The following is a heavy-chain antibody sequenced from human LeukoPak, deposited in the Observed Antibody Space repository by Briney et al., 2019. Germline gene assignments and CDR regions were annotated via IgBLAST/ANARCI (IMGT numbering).Heavy chain of an antibody. CDR3: ARDQRGLVAGDYYYYYGMDV. CDR1: GFTFSSYA. Sequence: GGSLRLSCAASGFTFSSYAMHWVRQAPGKGLEWVAVISYDGSNKYYADSVKGRFTISRDNSKNTLYLQMNSLRAEDTAVYYCARDQRGLVAGDYYYYYGMDVWGQGTTVTVSS. V-gene: IGHV3-30-3*01. D-gene: IGHD6-19*01. J-gene: IGHJ6*02. CDR2: ISYDGSNK.